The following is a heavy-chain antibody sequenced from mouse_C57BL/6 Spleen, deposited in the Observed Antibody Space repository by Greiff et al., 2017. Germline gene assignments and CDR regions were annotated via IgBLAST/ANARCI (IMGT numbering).Heavy chain of an antibody. D-gene: IGHD2-3*01. CDR2: INPSNGGT. CDR3: ARYGYYVGFAY. Sequence: VKLQQPGPELVKPGASVKLSCKASGYTFTSYWMHWVKQRPGQGLEWIGNINPSNGGTNYNEKFKSKATLTVDKSSSTAYMQLSSLTSEVSAVYYCARYGYYVGFAYWGQGTLVTVSA. V-gene: IGHV1-53*01. J-gene: IGHJ3*01. CDR1: GYTFTSYW.